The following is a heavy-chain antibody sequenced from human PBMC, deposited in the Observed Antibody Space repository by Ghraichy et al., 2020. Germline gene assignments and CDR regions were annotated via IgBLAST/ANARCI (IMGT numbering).Heavy chain of an antibody. Sequence: SETPSLTCAVYGGSFSGYYWSWIRQPPGKGLEWIGEINHSGSTNYNPSLKSRVTISVDTSKNQFSLKLSSVTAADTAVYYCARAIAVAGIRYYYYYYYGMDVWGQGTTVTVSS. CDR3: ARAIAVAGIRYYYYYYYGMDV. D-gene: IGHD6-19*01. V-gene: IGHV4-34*01. CDR1: GGSFSGYY. CDR2: INHSGST. J-gene: IGHJ6*02.